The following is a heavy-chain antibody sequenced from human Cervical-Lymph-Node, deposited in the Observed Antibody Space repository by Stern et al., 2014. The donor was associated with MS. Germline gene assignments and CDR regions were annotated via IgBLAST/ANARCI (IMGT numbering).Heavy chain of an antibody. D-gene: IGHD1-1*01. V-gene: IGHV3-53*01. CDR1: GFTVSRGY. Sequence: VQLVESGGGVIQPGGSLRLSCTASGFTVSRGYMTWVRQAPGKGPGWVSLITNVGSTFYTDSVKGRFTISIDDSKNTVYLHMTSLRAEDTAMYYCARDTSSPERSDWWGQGTLVTVSS. CDR2: ITNVGST. J-gene: IGHJ4*02. CDR3: ARDTSSPERSDW.